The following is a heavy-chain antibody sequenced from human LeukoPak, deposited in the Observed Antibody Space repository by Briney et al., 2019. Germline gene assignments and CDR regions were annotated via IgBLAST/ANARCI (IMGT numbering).Heavy chain of an antibody. J-gene: IGHJ4*02. D-gene: IGHD4-17*01. CDR2: MNPNSGNT. CDR1: GYTFTSYD. CDR3: ASADGDRLPPSIDY. V-gene: IGHV1-8*01. Sequence: ASVKVSCKASGYTFTSYDINWVRQATGQGLEWMGWMNPNSGNTGYAQKFQGRVTMTRNTSISTAYMELSSLRSEGTAVYCCASADGDRLPPSIDYWGQGTLVTVSS.